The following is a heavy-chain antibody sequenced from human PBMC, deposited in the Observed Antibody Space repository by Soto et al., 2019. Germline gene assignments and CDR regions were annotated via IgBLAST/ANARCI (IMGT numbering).Heavy chain of an antibody. CDR2: IIPILGIA. CDR3: ARDLEGAKDYYYYYGMDV. Sequence: GASVKVSCKASGDTFSSYTISWVRQAPGQGLEWMGRIIPILGIANYAQKFQGRVTITADKSTSTAYMELSSLRSEDTAVYYCARDLEGAKDYYYYYGMDVWGQGTTVTVSS. V-gene: IGHV1-69*04. J-gene: IGHJ6*02. CDR1: GDTFSSYT. D-gene: IGHD1-26*01.